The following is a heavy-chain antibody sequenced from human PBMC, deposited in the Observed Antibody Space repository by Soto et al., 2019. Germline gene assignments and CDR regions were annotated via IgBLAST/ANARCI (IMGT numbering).Heavy chain of an antibody. V-gene: IGHV2-5*02. J-gene: IGHJ4*02. Sequence: QITLKESGPTLVKPTQTLTLTCTFSGFSLSTSGVGVGWIRQPPGKALEWLALIYWDDDKRYSPSLKSRLTITKDTSKNQVVRTMTNMDPVDTATYYCAHKDILTGSIWYWGQGTLVTVSS. CDR3: AHKDILTGSIWY. D-gene: IGHD3-9*01. CDR2: IYWDDDK. CDR1: GFSLSTSGVG.